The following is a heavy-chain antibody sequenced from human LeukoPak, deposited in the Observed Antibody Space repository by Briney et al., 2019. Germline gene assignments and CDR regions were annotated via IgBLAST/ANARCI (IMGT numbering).Heavy chain of an antibody. CDR2: IYHSGST. CDR3: ARDYCSGGSCFFDY. CDR1: GGSISSGGYS. D-gene: IGHD2-15*01. J-gene: IGHJ4*02. V-gene: IGHV4-30-2*01. Sequence: SETLFLTCAVSGGSISSGGYSWSWIRQPPGKGLEWIGYIYHSGSTYYNPSLKSRVTISVDRSKNQFSLKLSSVTAAGTAVYYCARDYCSGGSCFFDYWGQGTLVTVSS.